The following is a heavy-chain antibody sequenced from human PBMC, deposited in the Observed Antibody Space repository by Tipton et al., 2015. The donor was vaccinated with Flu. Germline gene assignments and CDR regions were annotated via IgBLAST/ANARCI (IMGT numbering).Heavy chain of an antibody. CDR1: GASVSNGAYY. CDR3: ARDHEWRNWYFDL. J-gene: IGHJ2*01. Sequence: LRLSCTVSGASVSNGAYYWTWIRQPPGKGLEWIGEFYFTGSANYNPSLKSRAAMSVDTSMKQFSLKVNSVTAADTAVYYCARDHEWRNWYFDLWGQGTPVTASS. CDR2: FYFTGSA. V-gene: IGHV4-61*08. D-gene: IGHD3-3*01.